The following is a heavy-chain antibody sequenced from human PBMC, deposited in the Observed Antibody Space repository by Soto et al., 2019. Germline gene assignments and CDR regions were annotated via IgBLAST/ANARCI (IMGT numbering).Heavy chain of an antibody. CDR3: ARSGRATSSYNYYGMDV. V-gene: IGHV1-69*13. J-gene: IGHJ6*02. Sequence: VKVSCKASGGTLRNYAISWVRQAPGQGLEWMGGIIPIFGTANYAQKFQGRVTITADESTSTAYMELSSLRSEDTAVYHCARSGRATSSYNYYGMDVWGQGTTVTVSS. CDR2: IIPIFGTA. D-gene: IGHD2-2*02. CDR1: GGTLRNYA.